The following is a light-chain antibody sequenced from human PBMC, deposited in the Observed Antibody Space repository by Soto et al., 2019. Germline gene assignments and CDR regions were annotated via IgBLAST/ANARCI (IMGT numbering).Light chain of an antibody. J-gene: IGKJ1*01. Sequence: EIGMTQSPATLSVSPGDRATLSCRASQSVNTNLAWYQQKPGQAPRLLIYGASTRATGIPASFSGSGSGTEFTLTISSLQSEDFAIYYCQQYNNWPRTFGQETKVDI. V-gene: IGKV3-15*01. CDR2: GAS. CDR1: QSVNTN. CDR3: QQYNNWPRT.